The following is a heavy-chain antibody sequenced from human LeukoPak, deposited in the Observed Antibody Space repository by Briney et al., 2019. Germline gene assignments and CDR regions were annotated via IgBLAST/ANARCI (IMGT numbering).Heavy chain of an antibody. CDR1: AYTFTSYD. CDR2: MNPNSGNT. V-gene: IGHV1-8*03. Sequence: ASVKVTCKASAYTFTSYDIGWVRQATEQGLEWIGYMNPNSGNTGYAQKFQGRVTITTDTSISTAYMELSTLRSEDTAVYYCAREGLDFWGQGTLVTVSS. J-gene: IGHJ4*02. CDR3: AREGLDF.